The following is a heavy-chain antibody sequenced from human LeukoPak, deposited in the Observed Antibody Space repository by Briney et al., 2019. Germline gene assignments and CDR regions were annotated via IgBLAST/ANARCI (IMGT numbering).Heavy chain of an antibody. CDR1: GFTFSSYS. CDR2: ISSSSSTI. J-gene: IGHJ6*02. CDR3: ARVMGDTIPYYYYGMDV. Sequence: GGSLRLSCAASGFTFSSYSMNWVRQAPGKGLEWVSYISSSSSTIYYADSVKGRFTISRDNAKNSLYLQMNCLRDEDTAVYYCARVMGDTIPYYYYGMDVWGQGTTVTVSS. D-gene: IGHD2-21*02. V-gene: IGHV3-48*02.